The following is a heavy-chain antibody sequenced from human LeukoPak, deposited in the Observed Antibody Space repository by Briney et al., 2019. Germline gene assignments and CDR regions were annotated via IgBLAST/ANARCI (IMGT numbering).Heavy chain of an antibody. CDR3: ARQDF. Sequence: GESLKISCKGSGYSFNTYWISWVRQMPGKGLEWMGRIDPSDSYTDYAPSFQGHVTISADRSLSTAYLQWYSLKASDTAMYYCARQDFWGQGTLVTVSS. J-gene: IGHJ4*02. CDR2: IDPSDSYT. CDR1: GYSFNTYW. V-gene: IGHV5-10-1*01.